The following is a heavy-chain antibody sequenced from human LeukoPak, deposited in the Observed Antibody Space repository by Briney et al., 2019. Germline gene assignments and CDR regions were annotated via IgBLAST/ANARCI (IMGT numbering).Heavy chain of an antibody. Sequence: GGSLRLSCAASGFTFSSYSMNWVRQAPGKGLEWVSSISSSSSNKYYADSVKGRFTISRDNAKNSLYLQMNSLRAEDTAVYYCARDPATVAAPNWFDPWGQGTLVTVSS. CDR2: ISSSSSNK. J-gene: IGHJ5*02. CDR1: GFTFSSYS. CDR3: ARDPATVAAPNWFDP. V-gene: IGHV3-21*01. D-gene: IGHD6-19*01.